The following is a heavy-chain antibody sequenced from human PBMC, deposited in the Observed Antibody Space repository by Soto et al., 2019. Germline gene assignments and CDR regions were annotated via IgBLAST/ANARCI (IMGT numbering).Heavy chain of an antibody. Sequence: GGSLRLSCAASGFTVSSNYMSWVRQAPGKGLEWVSVIYSGGSTYYADSVKGRFTISRDNSKNTLYLQMNSLRAEDTAVYCCARGYSSGWYMGWYFDLWGRGTLVTVSS. V-gene: IGHV3-53*01. CDR2: IYSGGST. CDR1: GFTVSSNY. D-gene: IGHD6-19*01. CDR3: ARGYSSGWYMGWYFDL. J-gene: IGHJ2*01.